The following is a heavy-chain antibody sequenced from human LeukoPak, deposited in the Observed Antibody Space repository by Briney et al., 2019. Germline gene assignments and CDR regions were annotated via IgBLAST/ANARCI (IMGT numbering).Heavy chain of an antibody. CDR3: ARVRPISSSSDYYYGMDV. CDR1: GYTFTSYY. J-gene: IGHJ6*02. V-gene: IGHV1-46*01. D-gene: IGHD6-6*01. CDR2: INPSGGST. Sequence: GASVKVSCKASGYTFTSYYLHWVRQAPGQGLEWMGIINPSGGSTSYAQKFQGRVTMTRDTSTSTVYMELSSLRSEDTAVYYCARVRPISSSSDYYYGMDVWGQGTTVTVSS.